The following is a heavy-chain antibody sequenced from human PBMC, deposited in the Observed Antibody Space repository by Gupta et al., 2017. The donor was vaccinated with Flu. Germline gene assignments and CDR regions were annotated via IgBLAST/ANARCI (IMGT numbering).Heavy chain of an antibody. CDR1: GFTFDDYP. Sequence: EVQLVESGGGWVQPGRSLRLSCVASGFTFDDYPMHWVRQAPGKGLEWVSGTDWNGGGLGYADSVKVRFTISRDNARNTLYLQMDSLRPEDTALYFCAKDRSSVDAFDIWGLGTMVTVSS. CDR3: AKDRSSVDAFDI. D-gene: IGHD6-6*01. CDR2: TDWNGGGL. J-gene: IGHJ3*02. V-gene: IGHV3-9*01.